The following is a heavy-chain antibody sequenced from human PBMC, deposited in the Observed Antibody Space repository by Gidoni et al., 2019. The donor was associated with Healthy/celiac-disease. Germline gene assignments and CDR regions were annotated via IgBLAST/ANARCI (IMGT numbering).Heavy chain of an antibody. CDR2: IYHSGST. V-gene: IGHV4-30-2*01. CDR3: ARVSLTNAFDY. J-gene: IGHJ4*02. D-gene: IGHD2-8*01. Sequence: GKGLEWIGYIYHSGSTYYNPSLKSRVTISVDRSKNQFSLKLSSVTAADTAVYYCARVSLTNAFDYWGQGTLVTVSS.